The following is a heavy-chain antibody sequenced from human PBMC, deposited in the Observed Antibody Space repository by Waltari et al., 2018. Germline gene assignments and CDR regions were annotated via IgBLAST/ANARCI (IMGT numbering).Heavy chain of an antibody. J-gene: IGHJ4*02. V-gene: IGHV2-5*02. CDR2: IYWDDDK. Sequence: QITLKESGPTRVNPTKTPTLPCPFPGSHPSPGGVGVAWFRTPPGKALEYLAVIYWDDDKRYSASLKSRLTITKDTSNNQVVLTMTNMDPVDTATYYCAHRRLWSGNWDVGYFDYWGQGTLVTVSS. CDR3: AHRRLWSGNWDVGYFDY. D-gene: IGHD3-3*01. CDR1: GSHPSPGGVG.